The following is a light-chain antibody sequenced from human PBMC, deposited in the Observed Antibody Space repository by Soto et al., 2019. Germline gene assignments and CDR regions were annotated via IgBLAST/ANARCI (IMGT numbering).Light chain of an antibody. CDR1: QTVYNGF. CDR3: QQRSNWPPYT. CDR2: GAS. Sequence: ENVLTQSPGTLSLSPGERATLSCRASQTVYNGFLAWYQQKPGQAPRLLIYGASSRATGIPDRFSGSGSGTDFTLTISSLEPEDFAVYYCQQRSNWPPYTFGQGTKVDIK. V-gene: IGKV3D-20*02. J-gene: IGKJ2*01.